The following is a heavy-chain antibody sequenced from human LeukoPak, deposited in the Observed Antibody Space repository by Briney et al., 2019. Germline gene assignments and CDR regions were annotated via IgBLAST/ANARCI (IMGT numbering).Heavy chain of an antibody. V-gene: IGHV4-30-2*01. CDR1: GGSISSGGYS. D-gene: IGHD2-2*01. CDR3: AGDCSSTSCYRG. CDR2: IYHSGST. Sequence: SQTLSLTCAVSGGSISSGGYSWSWIRQPPGKGLEWIGYIYHSGSTYYNPSLKSRVTISVDRSKNQFSLKLSSVTAADTAVYFCAGDCSSTSCYRGWGQGTLVTVSS. J-gene: IGHJ4*02.